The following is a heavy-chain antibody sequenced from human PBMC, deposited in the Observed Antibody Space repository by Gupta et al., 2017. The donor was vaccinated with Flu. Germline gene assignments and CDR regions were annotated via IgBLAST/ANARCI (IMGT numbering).Heavy chain of an antibody. J-gene: IGHJ3*02. D-gene: IGHD3-10*01. Sequence: QVQLVQSGAEVKKPGASVKVSCKASGYTFTGYYLHWVRQAPGQGLEWMGWINPNSGGTNYAQKFQGRVTMTRDTSISTAYMELSRLRSDDTAVYYCATEALDSESGPGYYGSGVNAFDIWGQGTMVTVSS. CDR2: INPNSGGT. CDR3: ATEALDSESGPGYYGSGVNAFDI. CDR1: GYTFTGYY. V-gene: IGHV1-2*02.